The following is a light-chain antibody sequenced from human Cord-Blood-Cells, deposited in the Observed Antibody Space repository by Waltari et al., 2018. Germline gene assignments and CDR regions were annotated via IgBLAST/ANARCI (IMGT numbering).Light chain of an antibody. CDR2: RNN. V-gene: IGLV1-47*01. J-gene: IGLJ3*02. Sequence: QSVLTQPPSASGTPGQRLTISCSGSSSNIGSNYVYWYQQLPGTAPKLLIYRNNQRPSGVPVRFSGSKSGTSASLAISGLRSEDEADYYCAAWDDSLSAPWVFGGGTKLTVL. CDR3: AAWDDSLSAPWV. CDR1: SSNIGSNY.